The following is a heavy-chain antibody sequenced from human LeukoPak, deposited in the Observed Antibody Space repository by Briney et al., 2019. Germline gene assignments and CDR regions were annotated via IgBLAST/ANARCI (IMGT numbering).Heavy chain of an antibody. CDR3: ARGGGTYPFDY. CDR2: IYHSGST. D-gene: IGHD3-16*01. CDR1: GYSINNGCY. J-gene: IGHJ4*02. Sequence: PSETLSLTCAVSGYSINNGCYWGWSRQPPGKGLEWIGSIYHSGSTYYNPSLKSRVTISIDTSKNQFSLTLTSVTAADTAVYYCARGGGTYPFDYWGQGTLVTVSS. V-gene: IGHV4-38-2*01.